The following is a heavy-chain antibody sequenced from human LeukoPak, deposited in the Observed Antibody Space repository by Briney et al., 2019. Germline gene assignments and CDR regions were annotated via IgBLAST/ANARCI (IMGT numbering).Heavy chain of an antibody. D-gene: IGHD1-26*01. CDR2: IYYSGTT. J-gene: IGHJ3*02. CDR3: ARHVSWLIGSYYAFDI. CDR1: GTSITYGGYT. Sequence: SETLSLTCAVSGTSITYGGYTWNWIRQPPGTGLEWIGYIYYSGTTFYNPSFKSRLTMSLESAKNQLSLKLRSVTAADTAVYYCARHVSWLIGSYYAFDIWGQGTMVTVSS. V-gene: IGHV4-30-4*07.